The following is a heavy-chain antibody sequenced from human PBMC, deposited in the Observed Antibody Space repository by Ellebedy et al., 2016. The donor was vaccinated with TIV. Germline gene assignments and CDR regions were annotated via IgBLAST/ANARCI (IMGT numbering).Heavy chain of an antibody. CDR1: GFTFSSYG. D-gene: IGHD4-17*01. Sequence: GGSLRLSXEASGFTFSSYGMHWVRQAPGKGPEWVATISNDGSNRYYLDSVKGRFTISRDNSKNTLYLEMNSLRRDDTGFYYCAKDYNGDQGEWLYFDFWGQGNMVTVSS. V-gene: IGHV3-30*18. CDR2: ISNDGSNR. CDR3: AKDYNGDQGEWLYFDF. J-gene: IGHJ4*02.